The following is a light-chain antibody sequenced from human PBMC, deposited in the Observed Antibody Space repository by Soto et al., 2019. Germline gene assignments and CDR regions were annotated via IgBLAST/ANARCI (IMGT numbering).Light chain of an antibody. J-gene: IGKJ1*01. CDR1: QIVTSNY. V-gene: IGKV3-20*01. CDR2: GAS. Sequence: EIVLTQSPGTLSSSPGERATLSCRASQIVTSNYLAWYQQKPGQAPRLLIFGASIRATGLPDRFSGGGSGTDFTPTIRILDPEDFAVYYCQQYGSSPVTFGQGTKVDIK. CDR3: QQYGSSPVT.